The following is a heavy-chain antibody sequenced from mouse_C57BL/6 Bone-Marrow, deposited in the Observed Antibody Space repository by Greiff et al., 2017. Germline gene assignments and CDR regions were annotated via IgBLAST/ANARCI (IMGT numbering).Heavy chain of an antibody. CDR3: ARHYGSRPEFAY. J-gene: IGHJ3*01. V-gene: IGHV1-42*01. CDR2: INPSTGGT. CDR1: GYSFTGYY. D-gene: IGHD1-1*01. Sequence: VQLQQSGPELVKPGASVKISCKASGYSFTGYYMNWVKQSPEKSLEWIGEINPSTGGTTSNQKFKAKATLTVDKSSSTAYMQLKSLTSEDSAVYYCARHYGSRPEFAYWGQGTLVTVSA.